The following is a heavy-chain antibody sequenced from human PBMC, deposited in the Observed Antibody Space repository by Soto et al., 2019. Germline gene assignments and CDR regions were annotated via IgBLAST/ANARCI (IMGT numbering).Heavy chain of an antibody. D-gene: IGHD3-10*01. Sequence: QVQLVESGGGVVQPGRSLRLLCAASGFTFSSYGMHWVRQAPGKGLEWVAFISYDGSNKYYADSVKGRFTISRDNSXXTLYLQMNSLRAEDTAVYYCAKEFGEFYYYYGMDVWGQGTTVTVSS. CDR3: AKEFGEFYYYYGMDV. CDR1: GFTFSSYG. V-gene: IGHV3-30*18. CDR2: ISYDGSNK. J-gene: IGHJ6*02.